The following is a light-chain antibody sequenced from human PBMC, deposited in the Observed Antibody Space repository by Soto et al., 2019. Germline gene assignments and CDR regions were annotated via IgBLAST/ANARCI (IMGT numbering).Light chain of an antibody. CDR2: NND. Sequence: QSVLTQPPSASGTPGQRVTISCSGSISNMGTNTVNWCQQLPGTAPKLLIYNNDQRPSGVPDRFSGSNSGDSASLAISGLQSEDEGDYYCIVWDDILNSWVFGGGTKLTVL. V-gene: IGLV1-44*01. CDR1: ISNMGTNT. CDR3: IVWDDILNSWV. J-gene: IGLJ3*02.